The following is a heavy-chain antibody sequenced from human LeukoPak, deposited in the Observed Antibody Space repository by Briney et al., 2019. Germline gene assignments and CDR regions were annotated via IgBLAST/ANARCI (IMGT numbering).Heavy chain of an antibody. Sequence: SETLSLTCTVSGGSISSGSYFWSWIRQPAGKGLEWIGYIYYSGSTNYNPSLKSRVTTSVDTSKNQFSLKLSSVTAADTAVYYCARFPHPPGTRGDYWGQGTLVTVSS. J-gene: IGHJ4*02. D-gene: IGHD3-10*01. CDR2: IYYSGST. CDR3: ARFPHPPGTRGDY. V-gene: IGHV4-61*10. CDR1: GGSISSGSYF.